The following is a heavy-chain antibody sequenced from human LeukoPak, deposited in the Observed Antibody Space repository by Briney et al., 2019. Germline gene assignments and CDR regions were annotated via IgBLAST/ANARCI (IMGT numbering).Heavy chain of an antibody. Sequence: GGALRLSCAASGFTFSSYGMHWVRQAPGKGLEWVAVIWYDGSNKYYADSVKGRFTISRDNSKNTLYLQMNSLRAEDTAVYYCARGVLPYYYYYGMDVWGQGTTVTVSS. CDR2: IWYDGSNK. V-gene: IGHV3-33*01. CDR1: GFTFSSYG. J-gene: IGHJ6*02. CDR3: ARGVLPYYYYYGMDV.